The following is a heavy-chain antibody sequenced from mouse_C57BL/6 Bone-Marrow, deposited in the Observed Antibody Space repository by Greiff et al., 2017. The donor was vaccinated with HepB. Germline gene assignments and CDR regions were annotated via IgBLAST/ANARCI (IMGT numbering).Heavy chain of an antibody. CDR1: GYTFTDYY. Sequence: QVQLKESGAELVRPGASVKLSCKASGYTFTDYYINWVKQRPGQGLEWIARIYPGSGNTYYNEKFKGKATLTAEKSSSTAYMQLSSLTSEDSAVYFCARGTTVVAFYWYFDVWGTGTTVTVSS. CDR3: ARGTTVVAFYWYFDV. CDR2: IYPGSGNT. V-gene: IGHV1-76*01. J-gene: IGHJ1*03. D-gene: IGHD1-1*01.